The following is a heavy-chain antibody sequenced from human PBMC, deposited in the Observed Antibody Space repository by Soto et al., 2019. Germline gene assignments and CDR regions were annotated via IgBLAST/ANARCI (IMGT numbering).Heavy chain of an antibody. V-gene: IGHV1-69*06. D-gene: IGHD2-2*01. CDR2: IIPIFGTA. CDR3: ARGITETPLLVVPAAIVLGTFDS. Sequence: QVQLVQSGAEVKKPGSSVKVSCKASGGTFSSYAISWVRQAPGQGLEWMGGIIPIFGTANYAQKFQGRVTITADKSTNTGYIELRRLRAEDTAVHYCARGITETPLLVVPAAIVLGTFDSWGQGTLLTASS. CDR1: GGTFSSYA. J-gene: IGHJ5*01.